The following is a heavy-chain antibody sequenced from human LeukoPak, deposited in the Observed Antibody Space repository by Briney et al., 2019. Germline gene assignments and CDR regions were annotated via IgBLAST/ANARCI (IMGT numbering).Heavy chain of an antibody. V-gene: IGHV4-4*02. CDR3: ARSLGGMVRGVMPPWVPPGSAFDV. Sequence: SETLSLTCAVSGGSISSSNWWSWVRQPPGKGLEWIGELYHSGSTNYNPSLKSRVTISVDKSKNQFSLKLSSVTAADTAVYYCARSLGGMVRGVMPPWVPPGSAFDVWGQGTMVTVSS. CDR1: GGSISSSNW. D-gene: IGHD3-10*01. CDR2: LYHSGST. J-gene: IGHJ3*01.